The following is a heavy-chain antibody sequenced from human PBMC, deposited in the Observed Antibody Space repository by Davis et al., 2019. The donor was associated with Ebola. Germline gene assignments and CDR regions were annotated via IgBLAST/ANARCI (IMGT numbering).Heavy chain of an antibody. CDR3: ARDRVGPYYYYGMDV. CDR2: IYYSGST. V-gene: IGHV4-31*03. J-gene: IGHJ6*02. CDR1: GGSISSSSYY. D-gene: IGHD2-15*01. Sequence: SETLSLTCTVSGGSISSSSYYWGWIRQHPGKGLEWIGYIYYSGSTYYNPSLKSRVTISVDTSKNQFSLKLSSVTAADTAVYYCARDRVGPYYYYGMDVWGQGTTVTVSS.